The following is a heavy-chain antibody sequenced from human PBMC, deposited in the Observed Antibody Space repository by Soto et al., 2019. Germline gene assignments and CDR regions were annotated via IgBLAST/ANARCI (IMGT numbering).Heavy chain of an antibody. CDR2: ISGDGSDS. V-gene: IGHV3-74*01. CDR1: GFTFNTYW. J-gene: IGHJ4*02. Sequence: GGSLRLSCAASGFTFNTYWMHWVRQGPGKGLVWVSCISGDGSDSRYADSVKGRFTISRDNAKGTLYLQMNSLRAEDTAVYYCARATGSNYPFDYWGQGSLVTVS. CDR3: ARATGSNYPFDY. D-gene: IGHD4-4*01.